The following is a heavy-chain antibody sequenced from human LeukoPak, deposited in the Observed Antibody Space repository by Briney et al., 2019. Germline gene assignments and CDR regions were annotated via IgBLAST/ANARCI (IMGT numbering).Heavy chain of an antibody. V-gene: IGHV4-59*01. J-gene: IGHJ6*03. CDR3: ARGKIGSRRVYYYHYMDV. D-gene: IGHD1-14*01. CDR1: GGSISSYY. Sequence: SETLSLTCTVSGGSISSYYWSWIRQPPGKGLEWIGYIYYSGSTNYNPSLKSRVTISVDTSKNQFSLKLSSVTAADTAVYYCARGKIGSRRVYYYHYMDVWGKGTTVTVSS. CDR2: IYYSGST.